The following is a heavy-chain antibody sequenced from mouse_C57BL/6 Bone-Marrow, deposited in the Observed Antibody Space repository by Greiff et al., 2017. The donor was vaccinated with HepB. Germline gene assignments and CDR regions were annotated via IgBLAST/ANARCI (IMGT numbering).Heavy chain of an antibody. J-gene: IGHJ2*01. D-gene: IGHD1-1*01. Sequence: VQLQQSGAELVRPGTSVKVSCKASGYAFTNYLIEWVKQRPGQGLEWIGVINPGSGGTNYNEKFKGKATLTADKSSSTAYMQLSSLTSEDSAVYFCARCITTVVGGYFDYWGQGTTLTVSS. V-gene: IGHV1-54*01. CDR2: INPGSGGT. CDR3: ARCITTVVGGYFDY. CDR1: GYAFTNYL.